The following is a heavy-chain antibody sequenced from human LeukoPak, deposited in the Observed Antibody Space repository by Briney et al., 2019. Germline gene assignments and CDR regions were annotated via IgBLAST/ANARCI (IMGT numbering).Heavy chain of an antibody. CDR2: IYYSGST. V-gene: IGHV4-39*07. Sequence: SETLSLTCTVSGGPISSSSYYWGWIRQPPGKGLEWIGSIYYSGSTYYNPSLKSRVTISVDTSKNQFSLKLSSVTAADTAVYYCARDAGNTYYYGSGSSTALDYWGQGTLVTVSS. CDR1: GGPISSSSYY. J-gene: IGHJ4*02. D-gene: IGHD3-10*01. CDR3: ARDAGNTYYYGSGSSTALDY.